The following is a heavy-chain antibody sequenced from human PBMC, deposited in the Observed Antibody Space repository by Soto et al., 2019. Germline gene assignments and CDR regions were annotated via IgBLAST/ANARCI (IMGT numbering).Heavy chain of an antibody. D-gene: IGHD3-3*01. CDR1: GITFISYG. CDR2: ISYDGSNK. Sequence: QVQLVESGGGVVQPGRYLRVSCAASGITFISYGMHWVRQAPGKGLEWVAVISYDGSNKNYADSVKGRFTISRDNSKNTQYLQMNSLRAEDTAVYYCAKEVWSGPMDVWGQGTTVTVSS. CDR3: AKEVWSGPMDV. V-gene: IGHV3-30*18. J-gene: IGHJ6*02.